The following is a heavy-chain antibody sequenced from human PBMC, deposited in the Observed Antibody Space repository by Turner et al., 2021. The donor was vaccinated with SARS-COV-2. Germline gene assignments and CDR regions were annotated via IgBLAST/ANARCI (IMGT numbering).Heavy chain of an antibody. CDR1: GFTFSRHG. CDR2: IAYDGSNR. CDR3: AKDTGNSYGSSWFDP. V-gene: IGHV3-30*18. Sequence: QVQLVESGRGVVQPGRSLRLACAAFGFTFSRHGMHWVRQAPGKGLEWVAVIAYDGSNRHYADSVKGRFTISRNNSKNTLYLKMNSQRAKDTAVYYCAKDTGNSYGSSWFDPWGQGTMVTVSS. J-gene: IGHJ5*02. D-gene: IGHD5-18*01.